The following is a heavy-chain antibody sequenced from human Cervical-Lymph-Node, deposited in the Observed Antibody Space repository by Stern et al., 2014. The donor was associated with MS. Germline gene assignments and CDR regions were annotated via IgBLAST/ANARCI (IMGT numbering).Heavy chain of an antibody. D-gene: IGHD4-11*01. CDR3: ASSTLTDAFDI. V-gene: IGHV3-30*03. J-gene: IGHJ3*02. CDR1: RFPFNSYG. CDR2: ISSDGSQE. Sequence: VHLVESGGGAVQPGKSLRLSCAASRFPFNSYGMHWVRQSPGKGLAWVSLISSDGSQEYYADSVKGRFTISRDNSKNTLSLQMNSLTLEDTAVYYCASSTLTDAFDIWGQGTLVSVSS.